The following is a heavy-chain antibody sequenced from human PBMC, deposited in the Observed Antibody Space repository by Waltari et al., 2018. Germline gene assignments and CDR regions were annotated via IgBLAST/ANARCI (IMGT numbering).Heavy chain of an antibody. CDR2: MYRGGST. Sequence: EVQLVESGGGLMQPGGSLRLSCAASGFTISSNFMNWVRQAPGKGPEWVSVMYRGGSTYYADSVKGRFTVSRDNSKNTLYFQMNSLRAEDTAVYYCARAPRPLWFGNWYFDLWGRGTLVTVSS. CDR1: GFTISSNF. V-gene: IGHV3-53*01. J-gene: IGHJ2*01. D-gene: IGHD3-10*01. CDR3: ARAPRPLWFGNWYFDL.